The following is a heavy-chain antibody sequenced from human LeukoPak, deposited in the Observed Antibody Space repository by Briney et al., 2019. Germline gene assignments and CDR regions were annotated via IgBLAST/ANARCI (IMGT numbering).Heavy chain of an antibody. V-gene: IGHV3-66*02. CDR1: GFTVSSNY. CDR2: IYSGGST. D-gene: IGHD3-22*01. J-gene: IGHJ4*02. CDR3: AREVSPPGYYFDY. Sequence: GGSLRLSCAASGFTVSSNYMSWVRQAPGKGLEWVSVIYSGGSTYYADSVKGRFTISRDNSKSTLYLQMNSLRAEDTAVYYCAREVSPPGYYFDYWGQGTLVTVSS.